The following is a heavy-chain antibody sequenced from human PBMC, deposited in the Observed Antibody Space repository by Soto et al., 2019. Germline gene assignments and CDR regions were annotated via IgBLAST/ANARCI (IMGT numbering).Heavy chain of an antibody. D-gene: IGHD3-3*01. CDR2: ISHSSSSM. V-gene: IGHV3-48*03. Sequence: PGGSLRLSCAASGFTLSSYDMSWVRQAPGKGLEWVSHISHSSSSMYYADSVKGRFTISRDNAKNSLSLQMNSLRAEDTAVYYCAKDQEDYDFWSGYYPHDCWGKGNLVTV. J-gene: IGHJ4*02. CDR3: AKDQEDYDFWSGYYPHDC. CDR1: GFTLSSYD.